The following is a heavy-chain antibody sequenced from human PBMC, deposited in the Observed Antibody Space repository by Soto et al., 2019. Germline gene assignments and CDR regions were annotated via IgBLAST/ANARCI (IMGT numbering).Heavy chain of an antibody. CDR3: ARASNSGWYYFDY. J-gene: IGHJ4*02. D-gene: IGHD6-19*01. CDR1: GGTFSTSG. CDR2: IIPLFGAA. Sequence: QVQLVQSGAEVKKPGSSVKVSCKASGGTFSTSGINRVRQAPGQGLEWMGGIIPLFGAARYTQKFQGRVTITADSSTTTAYMELSSLRSEDTAIYYCARASNSGWYYFDYWGQGTLVTVSS. V-gene: IGHV1-69*12.